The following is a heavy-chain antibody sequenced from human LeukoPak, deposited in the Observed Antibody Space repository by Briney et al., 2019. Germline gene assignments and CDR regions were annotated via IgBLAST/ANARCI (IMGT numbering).Heavy chain of an antibody. V-gene: IGHV1-69*05. CDR2: IIPIFGTA. CDR3: ANMGAVAGSFDY. Sequence: ASVKVSCKASGGTFSGYAISWVRQAPGQGLEWMGRIIPIFGTANYAQKLQGRVTITTDESTSTAYMELSSLRSEDTAVYYCANMGAVAGSFDYWGQGTLVTVSS. J-gene: IGHJ4*02. CDR1: GGTFSGYA. D-gene: IGHD6-19*01.